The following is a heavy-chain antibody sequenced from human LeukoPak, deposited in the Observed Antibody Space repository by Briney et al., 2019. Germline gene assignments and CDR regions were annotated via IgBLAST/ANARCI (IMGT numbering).Heavy chain of an antibody. V-gene: IGHV3-66*01. D-gene: IGHD3-22*01. CDR2: IYSGGST. CDR1: GFTVSSNY. Sequence: PGGSLRLSCAASGFTVSSNYMSWVRQAPGKGLEWVSVIYSGGSTYYADSVKGRFTISRDSSKNTLYLQMNSLRAEDTAVYYCARDMDYYDSSGWNAFDIWGQGTMVTVSS. J-gene: IGHJ3*02. CDR3: ARDMDYYDSSGWNAFDI.